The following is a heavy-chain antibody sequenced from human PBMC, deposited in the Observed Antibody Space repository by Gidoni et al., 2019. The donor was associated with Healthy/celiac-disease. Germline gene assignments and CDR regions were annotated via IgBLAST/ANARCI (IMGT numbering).Heavy chain of an antibody. D-gene: IGHD6-19*01. CDR1: GFTFSSYA. Sequence: QVQLVESGGGVVQPGRSLRLSCAASGFTFSSYAMHWVRQAPGKGLEWVAVISYDGSNKYYADSVKGRFTISRDNSKNTLYLQMNSLRAEDTAVYYCARTVWLVRGYFDLWGRGTLVTVSS. V-gene: IGHV3-30*04. CDR3: ARTVWLVRGYFDL. J-gene: IGHJ2*01. CDR2: ISYDGSNK.